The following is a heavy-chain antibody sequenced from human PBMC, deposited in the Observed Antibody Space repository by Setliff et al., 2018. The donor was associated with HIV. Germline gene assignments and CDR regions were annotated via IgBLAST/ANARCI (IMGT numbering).Heavy chain of an antibody. CDR2: IDPSNSNT. CDR1: GYSFTSYW. D-gene: IGHD6-19*01. J-gene: IGHJ4*02. V-gene: IGHV5-10-1*04. CDR3: VRHAWRLWLAPIES. Sequence: PGESLKTSCKGSGYSFTSYWIGWVRQMPGKGLEWMGRIDPSNSNTNYSPSFQGQVTITATKSISTAYLQWSSLKASDTAMYFCVRHAWRLWLAPIESWGQGTLVTVSS.